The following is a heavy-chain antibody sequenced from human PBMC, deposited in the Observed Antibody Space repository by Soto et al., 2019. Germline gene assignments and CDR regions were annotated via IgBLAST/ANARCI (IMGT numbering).Heavy chain of an antibody. CDR2: INSNGGST. CDR1: GFTFSTYA. CDR3: ARRSYDILTGYYIRAFDI. J-gene: IGHJ3*02. D-gene: IGHD3-9*01. V-gene: IGHV3-64*01. Sequence: HPGGSLRLSCAASGFTFSTYAMHWVRQAPGKGLEYVSAINSNGGSTYYANSVKGRFTISRDNSKNTLYLQMGSLRAEDMAVYYCARRSYDILTGYYIRAFDIWGQGTMVTVSS.